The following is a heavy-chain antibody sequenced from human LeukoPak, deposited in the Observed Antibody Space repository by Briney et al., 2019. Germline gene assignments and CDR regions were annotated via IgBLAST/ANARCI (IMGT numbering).Heavy chain of an antibody. CDR2: IKSKNDGGTT. CDR1: GLTFSKAW. CDR3: TTNPYDKTGYHI. V-gene: IGHV3-15*01. Sequence: GGSLRLSCAASGLTFSKAWMTWVRQAPGEGLEWVGRIKSKNDGGTTNYAEPVKGRFIISRDDSKNTLYLQMNSLKTEDTAVYYCTTNPYDKTGYHIWGQGTMVTVSS. D-gene: IGHD3-9*01. J-gene: IGHJ3*02.